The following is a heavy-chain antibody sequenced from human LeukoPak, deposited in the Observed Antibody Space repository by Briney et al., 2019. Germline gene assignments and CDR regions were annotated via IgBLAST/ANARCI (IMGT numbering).Heavy chain of an antibody. V-gene: IGHV3-30-3*01. Sequence: GGSLRLSSAASGLIFSSNAMHWVRRAPGKALEWVATISSDGGNRYYSDSVKGRFTISRDNSKNTLYLQMNSLRPEDTAVFHCARGRAVTGSTVIDYWGQGTLVTVSS. D-gene: IGHD6-19*01. J-gene: IGHJ4*02. CDR3: ARGRAVTGSTVIDY. CDR2: ISSDGGNR. CDR1: GLIFSSNA.